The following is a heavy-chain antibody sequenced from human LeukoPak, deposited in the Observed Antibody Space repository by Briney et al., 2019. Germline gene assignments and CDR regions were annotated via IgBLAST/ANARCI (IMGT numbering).Heavy chain of an antibody. CDR3: ARGYLKGDYYGSGLLYGMDV. CDR2: MNPNSGNT. D-gene: IGHD3-10*01. Sequence: GASVKVSCKASGYTFTSYDINWVRQATGQGLEWMGWMNPNSGNTGYAQKFQGRVTMTRNTSISTAYMELSSLRSEDTAVYYCARGYLKGDYYGSGLLYGMDVWGQGTTVTVSS. CDR1: GYTFTSYD. J-gene: IGHJ6*02. V-gene: IGHV1-8*01.